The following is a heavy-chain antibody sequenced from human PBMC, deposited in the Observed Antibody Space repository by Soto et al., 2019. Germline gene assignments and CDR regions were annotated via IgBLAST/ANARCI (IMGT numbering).Heavy chain of an antibody. Sequence: GGSLRLSCAASGFTFSSYAMHWVRQAPGKGLEWVAVISYDGSNKYYADSVKGRFTISRDNSKNTLYLQMNSLRAEDTAVYYCARAAPGCTNGVCILYYYGMDVWGQGTTVTLSS. CDR3: ARAAPGCTNGVCILYYYGMDV. D-gene: IGHD2-8*01. V-gene: IGHV3-30*14. CDR2: ISYDGSNK. J-gene: IGHJ6*02. CDR1: GFTFSSYA.